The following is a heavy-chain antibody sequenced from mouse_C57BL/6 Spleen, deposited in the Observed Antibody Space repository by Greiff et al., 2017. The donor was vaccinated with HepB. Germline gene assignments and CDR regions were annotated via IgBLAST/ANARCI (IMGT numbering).Heavy chain of an antibody. D-gene: IGHD1-1*01. CDR3: ARGGITTVSYAMDY. Sequence: ESGPGLVKPSQSLSLTCSVTGYSITSGYYWNWIRQFPGNKLEWMGYISYDGSNNYNPSLKNRISITRDTSKNQFFLKLNSVTTEDTATYYCARGGITTVSYAMDYWGQGTSVTVSS. V-gene: IGHV3-6*01. CDR2: ISYDGSN. J-gene: IGHJ4*01. CDR1: GYSITSGYY.